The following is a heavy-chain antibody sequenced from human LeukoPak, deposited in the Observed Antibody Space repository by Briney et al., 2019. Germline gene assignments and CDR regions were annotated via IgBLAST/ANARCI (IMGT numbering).Heavy chain of an antibody. Sequence: ASVKVSCKASGGTFSSYAISWVRQAPGQGLEWMGGIIPIFGTANYAQKFQGRVTITADESTSTAYMELSSLRSEDTAVYYCASHSSSWYYFDYWGQGTLVIVSS. CDR1: GGTFSSYA. V-gene: IGHV1-69*13. CDR2: IIPIFGTA. J-gene: IGHJ4*02. D-gene: IGHD6-13*01. CDR3: ASHSSSWYYFDY.